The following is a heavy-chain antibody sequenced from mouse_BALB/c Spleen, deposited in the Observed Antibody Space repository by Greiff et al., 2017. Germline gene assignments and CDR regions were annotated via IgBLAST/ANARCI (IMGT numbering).Heavy chain of an antibody. CDR3: ARIYYGNHDAMDY. CDR2: ISSGGSYT. J-gene: IGHJ4*01. V-gene: IGHV5-6*02. Sequence: EVKLVESGGDLVKPGGSLKLSCAASGFTFSSYGMSWVRQTPDKRLEWVATISSGGSYTYYPDSVKGRFTISRDNAKNTLYLQMSSLKSEDTAMYYCARIYYGNHDAMDYWGQGTSVTVSS. D-gene: IGHD2-1*01. CDR1: GFTFSSYG.